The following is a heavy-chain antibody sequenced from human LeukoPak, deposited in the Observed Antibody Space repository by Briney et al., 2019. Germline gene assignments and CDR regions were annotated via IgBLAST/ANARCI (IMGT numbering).Heavy chain of an antibody. CDR3: AKFPLDYYDSSGYYGFFHH. V-gene: IGHV3-48*01. CDR1: GFTFSSYS. CDR2: ISSDSRTI. J-gene: IGHJ1*01. Sequence: GGSLRLSCAASGFTFSSYSMNWVRQAPGKGLEWVSYISSDSRTIYYADSVKGRFTISRDNSKNTLYLQMNSLRAEDTAVYYCAKFPLDYYDSSGYYGFFHHWGQGTLVTVSS. D-gene: IGHD3-22*01.